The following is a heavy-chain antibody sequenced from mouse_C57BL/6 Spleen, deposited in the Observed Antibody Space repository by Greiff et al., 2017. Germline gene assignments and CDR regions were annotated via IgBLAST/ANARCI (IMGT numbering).Heavy chain of an antibody. CDR2: IYPGSGST. Sequence: VQLQQPGAEPVKPGASVKMSCKASGYTFTSYWITWVKQRPGQGLEWIGDIYPGSGSTNYNEKFKSKATLTVDTSSSTAYMQLSSLTSEDSAVYYCARYGADGYYAMDYWGQGTSVTVSS. CDR3: ARYGADGYYAMDY. J-gene: IGHJ4*01. D-gene: IGHD2-3*01. CDR1: GYTFTSYW. V-gene: IGHV1-55*01.